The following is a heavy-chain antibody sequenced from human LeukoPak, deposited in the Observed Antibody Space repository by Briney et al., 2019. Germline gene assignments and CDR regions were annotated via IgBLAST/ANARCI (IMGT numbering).Heavy chain of an antibody. CDR3: AGGVRDGYNPR. CDR1: GGSFSGYY. Sequence: PSEALSLTCAVYGGSFSGYYWSWLPQPPGKGLEWIGRIYTSGSTNYNPSLKSRVTISVDTSKTQFSLKLSSVTAADTAVYYCAGGVRDGYNPRWGQGTLVTVSS. CDR2: IYTSGST. V-gene: IGHV4-59*10. J-gene: IGHJ4*02. D-gene: IGHD5-24*01.